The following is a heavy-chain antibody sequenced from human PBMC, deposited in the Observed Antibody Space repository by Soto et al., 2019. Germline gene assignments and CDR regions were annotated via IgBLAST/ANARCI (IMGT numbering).Heavy chain of an antibody. CDR2: ISGSGGST. V-gene: IGHV3-23*01. D-gene: IGHD6-19*01. CDR3: ARRSSGWYFDY. J-gene: IGHJ4*02. Sequence: EVQLLESGGGLVQPGGSLRLSCAASGFTFSSYAMSWVRQAPGKGLEWVSAISGSGGSTYYADSVKGRFTISRDNSKNSLYLEMTSLTGGGTGVYYCARRSSGWYFDYWGLGAGVTASS. CDR1: GFTFSSYA.